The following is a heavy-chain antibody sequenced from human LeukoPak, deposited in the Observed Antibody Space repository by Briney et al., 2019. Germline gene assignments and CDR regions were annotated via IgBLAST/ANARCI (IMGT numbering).Heavy chain of an antibody. J-gene: IGHJ4*02. CDR1: GFTFSHAS. CDR3: TTDLGLDSSNWLNFDY. D-gene: IGHD6-13*01. V-gene: IGHV3-15*01. CDR2: IKSRIDGGAR. Sequence: KTGGSLRLSCATSGFTFSHASMSWVRQAPGKGLEWVGRIKSRIDGGARDYAAPVKGRFTTSRDDSKNTLYLQMNSLKTEDTVVYYCTTDLGLDSSNWLNFDYWGQGTLVTVSS.